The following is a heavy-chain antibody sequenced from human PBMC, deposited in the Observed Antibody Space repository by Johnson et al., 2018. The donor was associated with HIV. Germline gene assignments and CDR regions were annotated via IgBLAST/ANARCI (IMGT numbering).Heavy chain of an antibody. V-gene: IGHV3-30*03. D-gene: IGHD1-26*01. J-gene: IGHJ3*02. CDR2: ISYDGSNT. Sequence: VQVVESGGGVVQPGRSLRLSCAASGFTLSNYGIHWVRQAPGKGLEWVALISYDGSNTYYADSVRGRFTLSRDNSKNTLHLQMNSLRAEDTAVYYCARVGADAFDIWGQGTMVTVSS. CDR1: GFTLSNYG. CDR3: ARVGADAFDI.